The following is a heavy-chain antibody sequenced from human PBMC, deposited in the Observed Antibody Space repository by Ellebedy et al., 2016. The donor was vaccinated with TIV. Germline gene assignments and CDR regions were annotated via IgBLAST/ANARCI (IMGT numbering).Heavy chain of an antibody. Sequence: GESLKISCAASGLTVRSNYMSWVRPAPGKGLEWVSMIYSGDRTSYADSVRGRFTVSSDISRNTLYLQMNNLRVEDTAVYYCARDRSGVSFDYWGQGTLVTVSP. V-gene: IGHV3-53*01. J-gene: IGHJ4*02. CDR3: ARDRSGVSFDY. CDR1: GLTVRSNY. D-gene: IGHD2-15*01. CDR2: IYSGDRT.